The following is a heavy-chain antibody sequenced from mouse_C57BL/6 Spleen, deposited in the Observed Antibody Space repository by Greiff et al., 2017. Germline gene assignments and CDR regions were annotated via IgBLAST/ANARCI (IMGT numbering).Heavy chain of an antibody. CDR1: GYTFTDYY. CDR2: IFPGSGST. CDR3: ARTLYSNYEDWYFDV. Sequence: QVQLQQSGPELVKPGASVKISCKASGYTFTDYYINWVKQRPGQGLEWIGWIFPGSGSTYYNEKFKGKATLTVDKSSSTAYMLLSSLTSEDSAVYFCARTLYSNYEDWYFDVWGTGTTVTVSS. D-gene: IGHD2-5*01. J-gene: IGHJ1*03. V-gene: IGHV1-75*01.